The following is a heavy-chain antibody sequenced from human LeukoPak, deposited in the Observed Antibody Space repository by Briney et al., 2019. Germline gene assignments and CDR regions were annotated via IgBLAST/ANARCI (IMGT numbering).Heavy chain of an antibody. CDR1: GFRFSYHD. D-gene: IGHD1-14*01. V-gene: IGHV3-64*02. J-gene: IGHJ3*02. Sequence: GGSLRLSCATSGFRFSYHDMHWVRQAPGKGLEFVSSIGAAGAHTFYADSVKGRFTISRDNFQSTMYLQMDGLRPEDSAVYYCARELGGTKTGGFDIWGQGTVVTVSS. CDR2: IGAAGAHT. CDR3: ARELGGTKTGGFDI.